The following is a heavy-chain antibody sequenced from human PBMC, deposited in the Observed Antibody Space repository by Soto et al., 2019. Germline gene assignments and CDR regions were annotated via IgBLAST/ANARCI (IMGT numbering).Heavy chain of an antibody. D-gene: IGHD3-22*01. CDR2: INPSGGST. V-gene: IGHV1-46*03. CDR1: GYTFTSYY. Sequence: QVQLVQSGAEVKKPGASVKVSCKASGYTFTSYYMHWVRQAPGQGLEWMGIINPSGGSTSYAQKSQGRVXXTXDXXTSTVYMELSSLRSEDTAVYYCAATGVRSGYLFDYWGQGTLVTVSS. J-gene: IGHJ4*02. CDR3: AATGVRSGYLFDY.